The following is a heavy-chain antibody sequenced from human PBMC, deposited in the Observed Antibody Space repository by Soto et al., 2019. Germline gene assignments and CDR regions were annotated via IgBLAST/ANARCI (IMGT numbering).Heavy chain of an antibody. D-gene: IGHD3-3*01. V-gene: IGHV3-23*01. J-gene: IGHJ6*02. Sequence: GGSLRLSCAASGFTFSSYAMSWVRQAPGKGLEWVSAISGSGGSTYYADSAKGRFTISRDNSKNTLYLQVNSLRAEDTAVYYCAKDVVITIFGVVSSGMDVWGQGTTVTVSS. CDR1: GFTFSSYA. CDR2: ISGSGGST. CDR3: AKDVVITIFGVVSSGMDV.